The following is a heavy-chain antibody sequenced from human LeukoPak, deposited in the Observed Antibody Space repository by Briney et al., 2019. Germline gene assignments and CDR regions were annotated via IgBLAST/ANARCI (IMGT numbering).Heavy chain of an antibody. D-gene: IGHD3-22*01. V-gene: IGHV1-18*01. CDR2: ISAYNGNT. Sequence: GASVKVSCKASGYTFTSYGISWVRQAPGQGLEWMGWISAYNGNTNYAQKFQGRVTITADESTSTAYMELSSLRSEDTAVYYCARAEPRYYDSSGSTGDFDYWGQGTLVTVSS. CDR3: ARAEPRYYDSSGSTGDFDY. J-gene: IGHJ4*02. CDR1: GYTFTSYG.